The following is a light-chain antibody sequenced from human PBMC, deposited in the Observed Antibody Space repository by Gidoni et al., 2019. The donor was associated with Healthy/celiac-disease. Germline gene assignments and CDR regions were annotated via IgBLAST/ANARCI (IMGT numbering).Light chain of an antibody. CDR1: QSVSSY. V-gene: IGKV3-11*01. CDR3: QQRSNWPPYT. J-gene: IGKJ2*01. CDR2: DAS. Sequence: VLTQSPATLSLSPGERATLSCRASQSVSSYLAWYQQKPGQAPRLLIYDASNRATGIPARFSGSGSGTDFTLTISSLEPEDFAVYYCQQRSNWPPYTFGQGTKLEIK.